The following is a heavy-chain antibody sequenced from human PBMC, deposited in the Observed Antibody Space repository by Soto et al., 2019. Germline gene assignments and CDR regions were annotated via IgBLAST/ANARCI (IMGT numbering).Heavy chain of an antibody. CDR3: AKDDLSGDGLWLVSA. CDR2: ITGSGSSI. Sequence: DVQLLESGGGLVQPGGSLKLSCVASGFSFNKYAMIWVRQAPGKGQEWVSGITGSGSSIQYTASVKGRFTISRDNSKNTVYLQMDYLRAEDTAMYYCAKDDLSGDGLWLVSAWGQGTPVTVS. D-gene: IGHD2-21*02. CDR1: GFSFNKYA. V-gene: IGHV3-23*01. J-gene: IGHJ5*02.